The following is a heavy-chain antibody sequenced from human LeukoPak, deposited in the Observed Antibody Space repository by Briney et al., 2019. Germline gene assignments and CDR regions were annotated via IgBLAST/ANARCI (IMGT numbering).Heavy chain of an antibody. CDR3: ARDTAGGYYDSSGYPYYFDY. V-gene: IGHV1-18*01. CDR1: GYTFTSYG. CDR2: ISAYNGNT. Sequence: ASVKVSCKASGYTFTSYGISWVRQAPGQGLEWMGWISAYNGNTNYAQKLQGRVTMTTDTSTSTAYMELRSLRSDDTAVYYCARDTAGGYYDSSGYPYYFDYWGQGTLVTVSS. D-gene: IGHD3-22*01. J-gene: IGHJ4*02.